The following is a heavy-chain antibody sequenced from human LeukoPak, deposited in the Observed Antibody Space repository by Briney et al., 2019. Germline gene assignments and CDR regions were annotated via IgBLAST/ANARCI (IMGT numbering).Heavy chain of an antibody. CDR1: GGSFSGYY. J-gene: IGHJ4*02. CDR3: ARLLIAAAGPFDC. D-gene: IGHD6-13*01. Sequence: PSETLSLTCAVYGGSFSGYYWSWIRQPPGKGLEWIGEINHSGSTNYNPSLKSRVTISVDTSKNQFSLKLSSVTAADTAVYYCARLLIAAAGPFDCWGQGTLVTVSS. V-gene: IGHV4-34*01. CDR2: INHSGST.